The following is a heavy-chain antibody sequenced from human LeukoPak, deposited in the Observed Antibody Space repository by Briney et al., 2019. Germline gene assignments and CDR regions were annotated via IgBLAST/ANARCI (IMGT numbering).Heavy chain of an antibody. CDR3: AKVLWVGSGGRYFDY. D-gene: IGHD3-3*01. Sequence: GGSLTLSCAASGFTLSSSPMICLRHAPGKGLEGFSVISADSETTHYADSVKVPIIISRYNSKNTLYLKCKSLKAEATSFYYCAKVLWVGSGGRYFDYWGQGTLVTVSS. J-gene: IGHJ4*03. CDR1: GFTLSSSP. CDR2: ISADSETT. V-gene: IGHV3-23*01.